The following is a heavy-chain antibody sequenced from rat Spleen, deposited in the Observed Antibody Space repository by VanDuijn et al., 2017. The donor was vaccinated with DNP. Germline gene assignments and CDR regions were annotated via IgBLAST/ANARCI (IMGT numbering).Heavy chain of an antibody. CDR3: ARHGEVHLRYAMDA. Sequence: EVQLVETGGGLVQPGRSLKLSCVASGFTFSSYWMYWIRQAPGKGLEWVASIKTDGGSTYYPDSVKGRFTISRDNAKSTLYLQMDSLRSEETATYYCARHGEVHLRYAMDAWGQGTSVTVSS. CDR2: IKTDGGST. V-gene: IGHV5-58*01. J-gene: IGHJ4*01. D-gene: IGHD1-5*01. CDR1: GFTFSSYW.